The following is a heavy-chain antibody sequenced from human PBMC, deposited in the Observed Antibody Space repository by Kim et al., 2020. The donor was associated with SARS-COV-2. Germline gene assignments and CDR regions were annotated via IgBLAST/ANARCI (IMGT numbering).Heavy chain of an antibody. D-gene: IGHD3-22*01. J-gene: IGHJ3*02. CDR2: INPSGGST. CDR1: GYTFTSYY. CDR3: ARTGGRQIDYCDSSGYYGIHAFDI. Sequence: ASVKVSCKASGYTFTSYYMHWVRQAPGQGLEWMGIINPSGGSTSYAQKFQGRVTMTRDTSTSTVYMELSSLRSEDTAVYYCARTGGRQIDYCDSSGYYGIHAFDIWGQGTIVTVSS. V-gene: IGHV1-46*01.